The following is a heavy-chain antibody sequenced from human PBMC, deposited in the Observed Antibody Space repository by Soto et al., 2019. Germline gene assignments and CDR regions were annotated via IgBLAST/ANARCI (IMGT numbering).Heavy chain of an antibody. J-gene: IGHJ4*02. CDR2: IYYSGST. Sequence: QLQLQESGPGLVKPSETLSLTCTVSGGSISSSSYYWGWIRQPPGKGLEWIGSIYYSGSTYYNPSLKSRVTISVDTSKNQFSLQLSSVTAADTAVYYCASRLRSKSNPFDYWGQGTLVTVSS. V-gene: IGHV4-39*01. D-gene: IGHD4-17*01. CDR3: ASRLRSKSNPFDY. CDR1: GGSISSSSYY.